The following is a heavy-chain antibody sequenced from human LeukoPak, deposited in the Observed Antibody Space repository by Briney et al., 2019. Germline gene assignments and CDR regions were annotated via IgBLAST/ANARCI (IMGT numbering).Heavy chain of an antibody. V-gene: IGHV3-74*01. D-gene: IGHD5-24*01. CDR3: ARSSVEMATICAY. J-gene: IGHJ4*02. CDR2: INSDGSST. CDR1: GFTFSSYW. Sequence: GGSLRLSCAASGFTFSSYWMHWVRQAPGKGLVWVSRINSDGSSTSYADSVKGRFTISRDNSKNMLYLEMNSLRAEDTAVYYCARSSVEMATICAYWGQGTLVTVSS.